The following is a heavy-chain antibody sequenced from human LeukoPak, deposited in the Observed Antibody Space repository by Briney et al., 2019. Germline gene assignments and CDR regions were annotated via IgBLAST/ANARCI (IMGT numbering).Heavy chain of an antibody. CDR1: GSRFTSYW. Sequence: GESLQISCQGSGSRFTSYWIGWVRQVTGKGLEWMGILYPGDSDTRYSPSFQGQVTISADKSISTVYLQWSSLKASDTAMYYCATLWFGELFGYWGQGTLVTVSS. CDR2: LYPGDSDT. V-gene: IGHV5-51*01. J-gene: IGHJ4*02. CDR3: ATLWFGELFGY. D-gene: IGHD3-10*01.